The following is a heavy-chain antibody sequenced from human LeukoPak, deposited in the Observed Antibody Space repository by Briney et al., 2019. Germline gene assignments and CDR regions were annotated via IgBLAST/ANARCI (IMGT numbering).Heavy chain of an antibody. CDR1: GFTFSSYG. Sequence: PGGSLRLSCAASGFTFSSYGMHWVRQAPGKGLEWVAFIRYDGSNKYYADSVKGRFTISRDNSKNTLYLQMNSLRAEDTAVYYCAKHERLGCRSSTSCYDYSGQGTLVTASS. V-gene: IGHV3-30*02. J-gene: IGHJ4*02. CDR3: AKHERLGCRSSTSCYDY. CDR2: IRYDGSNK. D-gene: IGHD2-2*01.